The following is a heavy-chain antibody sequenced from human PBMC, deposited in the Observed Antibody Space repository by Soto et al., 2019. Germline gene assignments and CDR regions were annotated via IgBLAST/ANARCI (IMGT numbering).Heavy chain of an antibody. Sequence: QVHLVQSGAEEKKPGASVKVSFKASGYTFTDYAIHWVRQAPRQSLEWMGWISTADGNTIYSQRFQGRVNIVVDTSASTAYMELSGLRSEDTAVYYCAREAKFGVNYYVGYWGQGTLVSVSS. D-gene: IGHD3-3*01. J-gene: IGHJ4*02. CDR2: ISTADGNT. CDR3: AREAKFGVNYYVGY. CDR1: GYTFTDYA. V-gene: IGHV1-3*05.